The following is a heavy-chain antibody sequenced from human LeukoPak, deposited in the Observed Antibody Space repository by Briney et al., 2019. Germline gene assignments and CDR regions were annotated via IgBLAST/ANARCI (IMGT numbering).Heavy chain of an antibody. J-gene: IGHJ6*02. CDR3: AKDRAHYYYYGMDV. CDR1: GFTVSSNY. Sequence: GGSLRLSCAASGFTVSSNYMSWVRQAPGKGLEWVSTNSGSGGSIGYADSVKGRFTVSRDNAKNSLYLQMNSLRAEDTALYYCAKDRAHYYYYGMDVWGQGTTVTVSS. CDR2: NSGSGGSI. V-gene: IGHV3-9*01.